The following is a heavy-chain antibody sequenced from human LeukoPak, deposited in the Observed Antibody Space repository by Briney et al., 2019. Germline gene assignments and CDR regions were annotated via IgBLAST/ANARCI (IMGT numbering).Heavy chain of an antibody. CDR1: GGSISNSNYY. J-gene: IGHJ6*02. V-gene: IGHV4-39*01. CDR2: IYYTGST. Sequence: SETLSLTCTVSGGSISNSNYYWAWIRQPPGMGLELIGSIYYTGSTYYNSSLKSRVTISIDTSKNQFSLKLGSVTAADTAVYYCARVSYGYCSSTSCYPPNRKNYYYYYGMDVWGQGTTVTVSS. D-gene: IGHD2-2*03. CDR3: ARVSYGYCSSTSCYPPNRKNYYYYYGMDV.